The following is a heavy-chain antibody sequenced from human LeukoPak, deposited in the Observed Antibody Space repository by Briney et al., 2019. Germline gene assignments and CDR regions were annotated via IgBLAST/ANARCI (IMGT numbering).Heavy chain of an antibody. CDR2: MNPNSGNT. Sequence: VASVRVSCKASGYTFTSYDINWVRQATGQGLEWMGWMNPNSGNTGYAQKFQGRVTMTRNTSISTAYMELSSLRSEDTAVYYCARSGSYSYGMDVWGQGTTVTVSS. CDR1: GYTFTSYD. V-gene: IGHV1-8*01. CDR3: ARSGSYSYGMDV. J-gene: IGHJ6*02. D-gene: IGHD1-26*01.